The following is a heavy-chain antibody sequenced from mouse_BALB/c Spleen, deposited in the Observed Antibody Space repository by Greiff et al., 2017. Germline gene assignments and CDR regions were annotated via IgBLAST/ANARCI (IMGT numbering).Heavy chain of an antibody. V-gene: IGHV1-7*01. J-gene: IGHJ3*01. Sequence: QVQLQQSGAELAKPGASVKMSCKASGYTFTSYWMHWVKQRPGQGLEWIGYINPSTGYTEYNQKFKDKATLTADKSSSTAYMQLSSLTSEDSAVYYCARWGGMITTRAWFAYWGQGTLVTVSA. D-gene: IGHD2-4*01. CDR3: ARWGGMITTRAWFAY. CDR2: INPSTGYT. CDR1: GYTFTSYW.